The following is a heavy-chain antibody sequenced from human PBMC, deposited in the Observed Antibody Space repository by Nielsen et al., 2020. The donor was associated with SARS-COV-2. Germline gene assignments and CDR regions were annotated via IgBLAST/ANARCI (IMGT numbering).Heavy chain of an antibody. CDR1: GGSISSGGYY. V-gene: IGHV4-61*08. Sequence: SETLSLTCTVSGGSISSGGYYWSWIRQHPGKGLEWIGYIYYSGSTNYNPSLKSRVTISVDTSKNQFSLKLSSVTAADTAVYYCARTPTGGGPDYWGQGTLVTVSS. J-gene: IGHJ4*02. CDR2: IYYSGST. D-gene: IGHD1-14*01. CDR3: ARTPTGGGPDY.